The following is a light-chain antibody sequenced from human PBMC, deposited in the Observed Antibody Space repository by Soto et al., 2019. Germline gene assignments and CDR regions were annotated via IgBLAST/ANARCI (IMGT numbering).Light chain of an antibody. CDR3: QQYGSSGT. CDR1: QTISSW. Sequence: DIQMTQSPSTLSGSVGDRVTITCRASQTISSWLAWYQQKPGKAPKLLIYDASNRATGIPARFSGSGSGTDFTLTISRLEPEDFAVYYCQQYGSSGTFGQGTKVDIK. J-gene: IGKJ1*01. CDR2: DAS. V-gene: IGKV1-5*01.